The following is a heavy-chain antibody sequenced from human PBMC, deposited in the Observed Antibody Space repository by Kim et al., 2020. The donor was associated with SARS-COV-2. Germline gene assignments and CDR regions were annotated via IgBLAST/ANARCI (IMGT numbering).Heavy chain of an antibody. J-gene: IGHJ3*02. D-gene: IGHD1-26*01. CDR2: IGTAGDT. Sequence: GGSLRLSCAASGFTFSSYDMHWVRQATGKGLEWVSAIGTAGDTYYPGSVKGRFTISRENAKNSLYLQMNSLRAGDTAVYYCAREKLYSGSYGDAFDIWGQGTMVTVSS. CDR3: AREKLYSGSYGDAFDI. V-gene: IGHV3-13*04. CDR1: GFTFSSYD.